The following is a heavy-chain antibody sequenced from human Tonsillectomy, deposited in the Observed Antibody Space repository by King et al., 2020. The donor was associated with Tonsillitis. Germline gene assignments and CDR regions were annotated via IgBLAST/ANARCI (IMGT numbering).Heavy chain of an antibody. CDR3: ASVGYYDFRSGFDY. CDR2: IKQDGSEK. D-gene: IGHD3-3*01. CDR1: GFTFSSYW. V-gene: IGHV3-7*01. J-gene: IGHJ4*02. Sequence: VQLVESGGGLVQPGGSLRLSCAASGFTFSSYWMSWVRQAPGKGLEWVANIKQDGSEKYYVDSVKGRFTISRDNAKNSLYLQMNSLRAEDTAVYYCASVGYYDFRSGFDYWGQGTLVTVSS.